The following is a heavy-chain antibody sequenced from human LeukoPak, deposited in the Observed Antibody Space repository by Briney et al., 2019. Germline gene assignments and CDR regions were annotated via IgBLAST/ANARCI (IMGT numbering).Heavy chain of an antibody. V-gene: IGHV1-69*06. Sequence: ASVKVSCKASGGTFSSYTISWVRQAPGQGLEWMGGIIPIFGTANYAQKFQGRVTITADKSTSTAYMELSSLRSVDTAVYYCARVRDRVTKMATIRYYFDYWGQGTLVTVSS. CDR3: ARVRDRVTKMATIRYYFDY. CDR2: IIPIFGTA. CDR1: GGTFSSYT. D-gene: IGHD5-24*01. J-gene: IGHJ4*02.